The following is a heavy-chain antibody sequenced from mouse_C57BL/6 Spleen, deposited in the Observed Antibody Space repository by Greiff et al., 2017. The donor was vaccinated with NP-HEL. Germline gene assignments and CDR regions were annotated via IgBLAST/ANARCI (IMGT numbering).Heavy chain of an antibody. V-gene: IGHV1-52*01. D-gene: IGHD2-2*01. CDR2: IDPSDSET. Sequence: QVQLKQPGAELVRPGSSVKLSCKASGYTFTSYWMHWVKQRPIQGLEWIGNIDPSDSETHYNQKFKDKATLTVDKSSSTAYMQLSSLTSEDSAVYYCARRDGYGAMDYWGQGTSVTVSS. J-gene: IGHJ4*01. CDR1: GYTFTSYW. CDR3: ARRDGYGAMDY.